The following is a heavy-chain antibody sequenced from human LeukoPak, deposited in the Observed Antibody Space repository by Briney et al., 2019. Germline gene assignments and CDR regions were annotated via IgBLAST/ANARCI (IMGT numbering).Heavy chain of an antibody. V-gene: IGHV1-8*01. CDR2: MNPNSGNT. J-gene: IGHJ4*02. D-gene: IGHD3-22*01. CDR3: ARVPPYMIVVGLTADY. Sequence: ASVKASCKASGYTFTSYDINWVRQATGQGLEWMGWMNPNSGNTGYAQKFQGRVTMTRNTSISTAYMELSSLRSEDTAVYYCARVPPYMIVVGLTADYWGQGTLVTVSS. CDR1: GYTFTSYD.